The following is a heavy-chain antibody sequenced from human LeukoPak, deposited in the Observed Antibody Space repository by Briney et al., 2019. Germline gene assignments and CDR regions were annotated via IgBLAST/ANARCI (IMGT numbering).Heavy chain of an antibody. CDR1: GFTFSSYA. CDR2: ISYDGSNK. Sequence: GGSLRLSCAASGFTFSSYAMHWVRQAPGKGLEWVAVISYDGSNKYYADSVKGRFTISRDNSKNTLYLQMNSLRAEDTAVYYCAREPARPNYDFWSGSPYLLRYFDYWGQGTLVTVSS. CDR3: AREPARPNYDFWSGSPYLLRYFDY. D-gene: IGHD3-3*01. J-gene: IGHJ4*02. V-gene: IGHV3-30-3*01.